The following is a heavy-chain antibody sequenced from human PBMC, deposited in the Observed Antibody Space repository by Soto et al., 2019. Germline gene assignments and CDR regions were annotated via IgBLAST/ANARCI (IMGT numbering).Heavy chain of an antibody. CDR2: INHSGST. J-gene: IGHJ5*02. V-gene: IGHV4-34*01. CDR1: GGSFSGYY. D-gene: IGHD2-15*01. CDR3: ARGPGARYCSGGSCRKNWFDP. Sequence: QVQLQQWGAGLLKPSETLSLTCAVYGGSFSGYYWSWIRQPPGKGLEWIGEINHSGSTNYNPSLKSRVTISVDPSKNQFSLKLSSVTAADTAVYYCARGPGARYCSGGSCRKNWFDPWGQGTLVTVSS.